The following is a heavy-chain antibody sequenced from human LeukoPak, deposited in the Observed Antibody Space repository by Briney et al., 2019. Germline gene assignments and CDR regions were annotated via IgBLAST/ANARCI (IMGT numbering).Heavy chain of an antibody. CDR1: GYSFTSYW. CDR3: ARTSPRCGDYVSYFDY. Sequence: GESLKISCKGSGYSFTSYWIGWVRQMPGKGLEWMGIIYPGDSDTRYSPSFQGQVTISADKSIGTAYLQWSSLKASDTAMYYCARTSPRCGDYVSYFDYWGQGTLVTVSS. V-gene: IGHV5-51*01. D-gene: IGHD4-17*01. J-gene: IGHJ4*02. CDR2: IYPGDSDT.